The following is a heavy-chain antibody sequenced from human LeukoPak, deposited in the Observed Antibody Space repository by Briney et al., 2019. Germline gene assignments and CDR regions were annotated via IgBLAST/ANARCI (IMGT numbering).Heavy chain of an antibody. V-gene: IGHV6-1*01. J-gene: IGHJ5*02. CDR3: ASSPIAVAGNNWFGP. CDR2: TYYRSKWYY. D-gene: IGHD6-19*01. Sequence: SQTLSLTCAISGDSVSSNSAAWNWIRQSPSRGLEWLGRTYYRSKWYYDYAVSVKSRITINPDTSKNQFSLQLNSVTPDDTAVYYCASSPIAVAGNNWFGPWGQGTLVTVSS. CDR1: GDSVSSNSAA.